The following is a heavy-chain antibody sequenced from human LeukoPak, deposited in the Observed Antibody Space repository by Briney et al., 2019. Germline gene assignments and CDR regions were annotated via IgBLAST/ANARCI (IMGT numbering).Heavy chain of an antibody. Sequence: SETLSLTCTVSGGSISSGSYYWSWIRQPAGKGLDWIGRIHTSGSTNYNPSLKSRVTISVDTSKNQFSLRLSSVTAADTAVYYCVREILYCSGGSCYRGPFDNWGQGTLVTVSA. CDR1: GGSISSGSYY. CDR2: IHTSGST. CDR3: VREILYCSGGSCYRGPFDN. J-gene: IGHJ4*02. D-gene: IGHD2-15*01. V-gene: IGHV4-61*02.